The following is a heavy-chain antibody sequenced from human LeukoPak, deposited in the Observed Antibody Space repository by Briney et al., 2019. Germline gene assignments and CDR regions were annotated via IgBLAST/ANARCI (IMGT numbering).Heavy chain of an antibody. D-gene: IGHD2-8*02. J-gene: IGHJ3*02. V-gene: IGHV1-2*02. CDR3: VRGVSRTILVSDDCFDI. Sequence: VASVKVSCKASGYTFTGYYIHWVRQAPGQGLEWMGWINPNNGGTNYAQKFQGRVTMTRDTSISTAYMELSRLRSDDTAVYYCVRGVSRTILVSDDCFDIWGQGTMISVSS. CDR1: GYTFTGYY. CDR2: INPNNGGT.